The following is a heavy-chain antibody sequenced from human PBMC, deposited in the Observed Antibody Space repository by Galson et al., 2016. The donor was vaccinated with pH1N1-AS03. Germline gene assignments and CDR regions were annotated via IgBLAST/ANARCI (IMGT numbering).Heavy chain of an antibody. CDR2: IIPALGTP. J-gene: IGHJ4*02. V-gene: IGHV1-69*11. CDR1: GGTFSSYA. D-gene: IGHD5-24*01. Sequence: SVKVSCKASGGTFSSYAINWVRQAPGQGLEWMGRIIPALGTPNYAQRFQGRVTITADESTSTAYMELSSLRSEDTAVYFCASEVATSFDYWGQGILVTVSS. CDR3: ASEVATSFDY.